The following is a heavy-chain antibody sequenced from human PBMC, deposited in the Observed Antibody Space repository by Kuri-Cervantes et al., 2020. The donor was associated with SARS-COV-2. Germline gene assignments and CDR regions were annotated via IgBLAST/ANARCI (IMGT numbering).Heavy chain of an antibody. V-gene: IGHV1-2*02. CDR1: GYTFTGYY. CDR2: INPNSGGT. J-gene: IGHJ4*02. CDR3: ARDQQMVYAAWGAIDY. D-gene: IGHD2-8*01. Sequence: ASVKVSCKASGYTFTGYYMHWVRQAPGQGLEWMGWINPNSGGTNYAQKFQGRVTMTRDTSIGTAYMELSRLRSDDTAVYYCARDQQMVYAAWGAIDYWGQGTLVTVSS.